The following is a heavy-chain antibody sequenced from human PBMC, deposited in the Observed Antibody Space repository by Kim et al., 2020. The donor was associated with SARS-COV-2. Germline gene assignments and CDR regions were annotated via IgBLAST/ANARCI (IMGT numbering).Heavy chain of an antibody. D-gene: IGHD3-9*01. CDR3: AREGVGGIYDILTGYRPFNWSDP. J-gene: IGHJ5*02. CDR2: INHSGST. CDR1: GGSFSGYY. Sequence: SETLSLTCAVYGGSFSGYYWSWIRQPPGKGLEWIGEINHSGSTNYNPSLKSRVTISVDTSKNQFSLKLSSVTAADTAVYYCAREGVGGIYDILTGYRPFNWSDPWGQGTLVTVSS. V-gene: IGHV4-34*01.